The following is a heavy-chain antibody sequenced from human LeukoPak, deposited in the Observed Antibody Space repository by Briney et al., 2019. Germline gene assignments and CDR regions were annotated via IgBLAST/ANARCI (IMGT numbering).Heavy chain of an antibody. J-gene: IGHJ4*02. Sequence: PGGSLRLSCAASGFTFSSYAMSWVRQAPGKGLEWVSAISGSGGSTYYADSVKGRFTISRDNSKNTLYLQMNSLRAEDTAVYYCAKVGGGLRLVDIPLDYWGQGTLVTVSS. CDR1: GFTFSSYA. CDR2: ISGSGGST. CDR3: AKVGGGLRLVDIPLDY. D-gene: IGHD3-16*01. V-gene: IGHV3-23*01.